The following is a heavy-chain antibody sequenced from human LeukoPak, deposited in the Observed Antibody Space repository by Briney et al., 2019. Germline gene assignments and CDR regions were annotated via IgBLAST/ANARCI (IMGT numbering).Heavy chain of an antibody. V-gene: IGHV3-21*01. D-gene: IGHD6-19*01. CDR1: GFTFSSYS. CDR3: ARAGGWYYFDH. Sequence: GGSLRLSCAASGFTFSSYSMNWVRQAPGKGLEWVSSISSSSSYIYYADSVKGRFTISRDNARNSLYLQMNSLRAEDTAVYYCARAGGWYYFDHWGQGTLVTVSS. J-gene: IGHJ4*02. CDR2: ISSSSSYI.